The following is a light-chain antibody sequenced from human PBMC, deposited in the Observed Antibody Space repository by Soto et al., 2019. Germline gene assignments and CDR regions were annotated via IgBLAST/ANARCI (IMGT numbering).Light chain of an antibody. CDR1: QSISSW. Sequence: DIQMTQSPSTLSASVGDTVTITCRASQSISSWLAWYQQKPGKAPRLLMYQASTLESGVPSRFSSSGSGTELTLTISRLQPDDFATYYCQQYSSYPYTFGQGTKVDIK. V-gene: IGKV1-5*03. CDR3: QQYSSYPYT. J-gene: IGKJ2*01. CDR2: QAS.